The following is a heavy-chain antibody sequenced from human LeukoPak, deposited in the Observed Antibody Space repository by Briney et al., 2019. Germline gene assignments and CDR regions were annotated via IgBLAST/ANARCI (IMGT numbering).Heavy chain of an antibody. CDR3: AINGGTYRPHAFDI. CDR2: ISSNGGST. Sequence: GGSLRLSCAASGFTFSSYAMHWVRQAPGKGLEYVSAISSNGGSTYYANSVKGRFTISRDNAKNSLYLQMNSLRAEDTALYYCAINGGTYRPHAFDIWGHGTMVIVSS. CDR1: GFTFSSYA. J-gene: IGHJ3*02. V-gene: IGHV3-64*01. D-gene: IGHD1-26*01.